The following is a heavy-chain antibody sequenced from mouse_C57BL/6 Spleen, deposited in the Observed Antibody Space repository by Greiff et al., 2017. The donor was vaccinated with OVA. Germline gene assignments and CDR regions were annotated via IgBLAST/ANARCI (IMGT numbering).Heavy chain of an antibody. CDR1: GYTFTSYG. J-gene: IGHJ1*03. CDR3: ARDGGYSDWYFDV. CDR2: IYPRSGST. Sequence: QVQLKESGAELARPGASVKLSCKASGYTFTSYGISWVKQRTGQGLEWIGEIYPRSGSTYYNEKFKGQATLTADKSSSTAYMELRSLTSEDSAVYFGARDGGYSDWYFDVWGTGTTVNVSS. D-gene: IGHD2-3*01. V-gene: IGHV1-81*01.